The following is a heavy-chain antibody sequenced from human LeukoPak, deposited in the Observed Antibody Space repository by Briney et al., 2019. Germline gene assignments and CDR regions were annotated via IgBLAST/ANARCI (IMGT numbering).Heavy chain of an antibody. V-gene: IGHV1-8*01. CDR2: MNPNSGNT. CDR1: GYTFTSYD. J-gene: IGHJ4*02. D-gene: IGHD6-19*01. Sequence: ASVKVSCKAAGYTFTSYDINWMRQATGQGLEWMGWMNPNSGNTGSAQKFQGRLTMTSNTSISTAYMELSSLRSEDTAVYYCPRRAQAGGTGIGYWGQGTLVTVSS. CDR3: PRRAQAGGTGIGY.